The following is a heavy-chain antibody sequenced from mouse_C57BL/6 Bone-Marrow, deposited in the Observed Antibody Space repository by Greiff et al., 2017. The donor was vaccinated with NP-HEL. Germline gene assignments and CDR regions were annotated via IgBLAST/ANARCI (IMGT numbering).Heavy chain of an antibody. CDR2: ISSGSSTI. CDR1: GFTFSDYG. J-gene: IGHJ4*01. V-gene: IGHV5-17*01. D-gene: IGHD1-1*01. Sequence: EVKVEESGGGLVKPGGSLKLSCAASGFTFSDYGMHWVRQAPEKGLEWVAYISSGSSTIYYADTVKGRFTISRDNAKNTLFLQMTSLRSEDTAMYYCSSREYYGRGAMDYWGQGTSVTVSS. CDR3: SSREYYGRGAMDY.